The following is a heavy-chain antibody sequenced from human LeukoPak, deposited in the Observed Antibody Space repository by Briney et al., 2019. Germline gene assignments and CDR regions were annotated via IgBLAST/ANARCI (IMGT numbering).Heavy chain of an antibody. D-gene: IGHD6-19*01. V-gene: IGHV4-4*09. J-gene: IGHJ5*02. CDR1: GASISTYY. CDR2: ICNSGGT. Sequence: PSDTLSLTCTVSGASISTYYWSWIRQPPGKGLEWIGSICNSGGTNYNPSLKSPVTISVDTSNNQFSLNLSSVTAADAAVYYCAKTGRPNNSGWYRWFYPWGQGTLVTVSS. CDR3: AKTGRPNNSGWYRWFYP.